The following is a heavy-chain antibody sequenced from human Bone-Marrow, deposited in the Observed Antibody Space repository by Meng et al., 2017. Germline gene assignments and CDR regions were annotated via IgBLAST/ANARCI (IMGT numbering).Heavy chain of an antibody. V-gene: IGHV3-9*01. CDR2: ISGNSGSI. Sequence: SLKISCAASGFTFDDYAMHWVRQAPGKGLEWVSGISGNSGSIGYADSVKGRFTISRDNAKNSLYLQMNSLRAEDTALYYCAKASTYSSGWSFDYWGQGTLVTVSS. CDR3: AKASTYSSGWSFDY. CDR1: GFTFDDYA. J-gene: IGHJ4*02. D-gene: IGHD6-19*01.